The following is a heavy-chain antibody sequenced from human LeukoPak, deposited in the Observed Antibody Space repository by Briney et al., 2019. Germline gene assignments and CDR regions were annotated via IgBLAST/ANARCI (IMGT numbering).Heavy chain of an antibody. J-gene: IGHJ4*02. Sequence: GGSLRLSCAASGFTFSSYAMHWVRQAPDKGLEWVAVISFDGSSKDYADSEKGRFTISRDDSKNTLYLQMNSLRAEDTAVYYCARGRLLWFGELGGGGDYWGQGTLVTVSS. V-gene: IGHV3-30*04. CDR3: ARGRLLWFGELGGGGDY. CDR1: GFTFSSYA. D-gene: IGHD3-10*01. CDR2: ISFDGSSK.